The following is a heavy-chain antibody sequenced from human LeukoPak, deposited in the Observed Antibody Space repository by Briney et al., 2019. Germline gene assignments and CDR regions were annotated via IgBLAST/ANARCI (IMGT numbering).Heavy chain of an antibody. CDR2: ISWNGGSI. CDR1: GFTFSSYS. Sequence: GGSLRLSCAASGFTFSSYSMNWVRQAPGKGLEWVSGISWNGGSIGYIDSVKGRFTISRDDAKNSLYLQMNSLRAEDTALYYCARGGGGSYGSDYWGQGTLVTVSS. J-gene: IGHJ4*02. CDR3: ARGGGGSYGSDY. D-gene: IGHD1-26*01. V-gene: IGHV3-20*04.